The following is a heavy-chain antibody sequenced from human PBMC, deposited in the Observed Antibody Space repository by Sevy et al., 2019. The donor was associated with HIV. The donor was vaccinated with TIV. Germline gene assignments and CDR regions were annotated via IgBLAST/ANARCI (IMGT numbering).Heavy chain of an antibody. J-gene: IGHJ4*02. CDR1: GGSISSSSYY. D-gene: IGHD3-10*01. Sequence: SETLSLTCTVSGGSISSSSYYWGWIHQPPGKGLEWIGSIYYSGSTYYNPSLKSRVTISVDTSKNQFSLKLSSVTAADTAVYYCARYYYGSGSSPQPKYYFDYWGQGTLVTVSS. CDR2: IYYSGST. CDR3: ARYYYGSGSSPQPKYYFDY. V-gene: IGHV4-39*01.